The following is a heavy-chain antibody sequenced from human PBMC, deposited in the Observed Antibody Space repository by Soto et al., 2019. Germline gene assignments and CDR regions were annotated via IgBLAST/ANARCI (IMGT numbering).Heavy chain of an antibody. D-gene: IGHD1-1*01. CDR2: ISYDGSNK. V-gene: IGHV3-30*18. J-gene: IGHJ4*02. Sequence: QVQLVESGGGVVQPGRSLRLSCAASGFTFSTYGMQWVRQAPGKGLEWVAVISYDGSNKYYVDSVKGRFTISRDNSKKTLYLQMNSLRAEDTAVYYCAKAKGLSDWNDVKDYWGQGTLVTVSS. CDR1: GFTFSTYG. CDR3: AKAKGLSDWNDVKDY.